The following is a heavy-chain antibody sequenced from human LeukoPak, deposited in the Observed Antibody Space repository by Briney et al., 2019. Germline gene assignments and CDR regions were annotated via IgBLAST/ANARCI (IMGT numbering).Heavy chain of an antibody. V-gene: IGHV3-48*03. CDR2: ISSSGSTI. CDR1: GFTFSSYE. Sequence: GGSLRLSCAASGFTFSSYEMNWVRQAPGKGLEWVSYISSSGSTIYYADSVKGRFTISRDNAKNSLYLQMNSLRAEDTAVYYCARVIGVIGAFDIWGQGTMVTVSS. J-gene: IGHJ3*02. CDR3: ARVIGVIGAFDI. D-gene: IGHD3-22*01.